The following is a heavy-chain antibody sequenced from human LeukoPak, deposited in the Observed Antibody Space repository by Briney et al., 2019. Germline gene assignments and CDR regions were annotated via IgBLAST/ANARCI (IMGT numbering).Heavy chain of an antibody. CDR1: GASVSGSAS. J-gene: IGHJ5*02. D-gene: IGHD1-1*01. Sequence: SQTLSLTCAISGASVSGSASWNWIRQSPSRGLEWRGRTYYRSKWYSEYATSVKSRVSINADTSENQFSLQLNSVIPEDTAVYYCARDPDSSNEWGPFDPWGQGTLVTVSS. V-gene: IGHV6-1*01. CDR2: TYYRSKWYS. CDR3: ARDPDSSNEWGPFDP.